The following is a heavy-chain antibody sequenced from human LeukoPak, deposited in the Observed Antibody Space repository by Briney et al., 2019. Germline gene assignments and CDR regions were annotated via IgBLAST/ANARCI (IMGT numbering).Heavy chain of an antibody. CDR2: IYPGDSDT. V-gene: IGHV5-51*01. CDR1: GYSFTTYW. CDR3: ARGRYCSRTSCYGFDY. J-gene: IGHJ4*02. D-gene: IGHD2-2*01. Sequence: GESLKISCKGSGYSFTTYWIGWVRQMPGKGPEWMGIIYPGDSDTRYSPSFQGQVTISADKSISTAYLQWSSLKASDTAMYYCARGRYCSRTSCYGFDYWGQGTLVTVSS.